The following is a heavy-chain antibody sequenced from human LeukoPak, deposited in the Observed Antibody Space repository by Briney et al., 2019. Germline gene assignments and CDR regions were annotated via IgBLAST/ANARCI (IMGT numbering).Heavy chain of an antibody. CDR2: IYYSGST. J-gene: IGHJ6*02. CDR1: GGSISSYY. V-gene: IGHV4-59*08. CDR3: ARLLYRSRRYPEYYYGMDV. Sequence: SETLSLTCTVSGGSISSYYWSWIRQPPGKGLEWIGYIYYSGSTNYNPSLKSRVTISVDTSKNQFSLKLSSVTAADTAVYYCARLLYRSRRYPEYYYGMDVRGQGTTVTVSS. D-gene: IGHD6-13*01.